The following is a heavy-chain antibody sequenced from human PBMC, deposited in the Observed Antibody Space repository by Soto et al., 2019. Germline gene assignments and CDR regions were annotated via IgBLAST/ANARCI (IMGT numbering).Heavy chain of an antibody. CDR2: INHSGST. V-gene: IGHV4-34*01. J-gene: IGHJ6*02. CDR1: GGSFSGYY. Sequence: SETLSLTCAVYGGSFSGYYWSWIRQPPGKGLEWIGEINHSGSTNYNPSLKSRVTISVDTSKNQFSLKLSSVTAADTAVYYCARGLVVVAATSMDVWGQGTTVT. D-gene: IGHD2-15*01. CDR3: ARGLVVVAATSMDV.